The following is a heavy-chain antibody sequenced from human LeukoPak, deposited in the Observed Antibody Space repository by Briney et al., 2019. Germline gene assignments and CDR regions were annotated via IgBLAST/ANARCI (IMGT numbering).Heavy chain of an antibody. Sequence: GGSLRLSCAASGFTFSSYALSWVRQAPGKGLEWVSAISGSGGSTYYTDSVKGRFTISRDNSKKTLHLQMNSLTAEDTAVYYCAKVRDYDILTGYFPYYFDYWGQGTLVTVSS. D-gene: IGHD3-9*01. CDR3: AKVRDYDILTGYFPYYFDY. CDR1: GFTFSSYA. J-gene: IGHJ4*02. V-gene: IGHV3-23*01. CDR2: ISGSGGST.